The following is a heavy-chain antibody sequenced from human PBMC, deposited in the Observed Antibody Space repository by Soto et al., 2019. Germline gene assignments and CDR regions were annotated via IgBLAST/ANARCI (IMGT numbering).Heavy chain of an antibody. CDR2: ISYDGCNK. V-gene: IGHV3-30*03. Sequence: QVQLVESGGGVVQPGRSLRLSCAASGFTFSSYGMHWVRQAPGKGLEWVAVISYDGCNKYYADSVKGRFTISRDNSKNTLYLQMNSLRAEDTAVYYCKVVTAIRDAFDIWGQGTMVTVSS. D-gene: IGHD2-21*02. CDR1: GFTFSSYG. CDR3: KVVTAIRDAFDI. J-gene: IGHJ3*02.